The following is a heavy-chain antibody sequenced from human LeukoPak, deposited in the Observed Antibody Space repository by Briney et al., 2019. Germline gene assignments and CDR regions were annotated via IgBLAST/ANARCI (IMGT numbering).Heavy chain of an antibody. V-gene: IGHV1-24*01. J-gene: IGHJ4*02. Sequence: ASVKVSCKVSGYTLTELSMHWVRQAPGKGLEWMGGFDPEDSETIYAQKFQGRVTMTEDTSTDTAYMELSSLRSEDTAVYYCATPLVGATTGFLAYFDYWGQGTLVTVFS. CDR1: GYTLTELS. D-gene: IGHD1-26*01. CDR3: ATPLVGATTGFLAYFDY. CDR2: FDPEDSET.